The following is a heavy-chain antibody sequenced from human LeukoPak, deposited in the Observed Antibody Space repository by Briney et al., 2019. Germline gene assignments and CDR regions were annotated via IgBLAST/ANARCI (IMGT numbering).Heavy chain of an antibody. V-gene: IGHV3-73*01. CDR2: IGRQGDSDAT. J-gene: IGHJ4*02. D-gene: IGHD5-24*01. Sequence: GGSLKLSCAASGLTFSGSGIHWVRQASGKGLEWLGRIGRQGDSDATRYAASLKGKFTISRVDSRNTAYLQMNSLKTEDTAVYYCAGDYNYLTGLNYWGQGTLVTVSS. CDR3: AGDYNYLTGLNY. CDR1: GLTFSGSG.